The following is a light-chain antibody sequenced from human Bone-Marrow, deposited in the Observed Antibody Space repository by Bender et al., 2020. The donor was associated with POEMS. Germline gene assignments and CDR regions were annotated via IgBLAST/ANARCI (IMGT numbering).Light chain of an antibody. J-gene: IGLJ3*02. CDR2: EVS. Sequence: QSALTQPASVSGSPGQSITISCTGTSSDIGGYNYVSWYQQHPDKAPKLIIYEVSNRPSGISNRFSGSKSDNTASLTISGLQAEDEADYYCCSYAGSYRVFGGGTKVTVL. CDR3: CSYAGSYRV. V-gene: IGLV2-14*01. CDR1: SSDIGGYNY.